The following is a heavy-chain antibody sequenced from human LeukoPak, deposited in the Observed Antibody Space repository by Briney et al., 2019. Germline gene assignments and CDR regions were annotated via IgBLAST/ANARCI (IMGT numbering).Heavy chain of an antibody. CDR1: GGSISSSNYY. V-gene: IGHV4-39*01. CDR3: ARSNCSSTSCYLKGVVGYYYGMDV. Sequence: NPSETLSLTCTVSGGSISSSNYYWGWIRQPPGKGLEWIGSIYYSGSTYYNPSLKSRVTISVDTSKNQFSLKLSSVTAADTAVYYCARSNCSSTSCYLKGVVGYYYGMDVWGQGTTVTVSS. J-gene: IGHJ6*02. CDR2: IYYSGST. D-gene: IGHD2-2*01.